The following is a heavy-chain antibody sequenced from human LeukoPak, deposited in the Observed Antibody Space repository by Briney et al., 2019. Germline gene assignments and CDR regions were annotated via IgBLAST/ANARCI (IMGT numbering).Heavy chain of an antibody. CDR1: EFTFRNAW. CDR2: IKSKTDGATT. D-gene: IGHD3-16*02. Sequence: PGGSLRLSCVASEFTFRNAWMSWVRQAPGKGLEWVGRIKSKTDGATTDYAAPVKGRFSISRDDSLNTLYLQMNSLETEDTAVYYCRTDVYVWGNYRSVEYWGQGTLVAVSS. V-gene: IGHV3-15*01. CDR3: RTDVYVWGNYRSVEY. J-gene: IGHJ4*02.